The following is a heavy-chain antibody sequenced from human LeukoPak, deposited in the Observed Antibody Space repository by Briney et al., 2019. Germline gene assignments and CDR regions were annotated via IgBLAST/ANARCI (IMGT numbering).Heavy chain of an antibody. D-gene: IGHD3-22*01. CDR2: INHSGST. V-gene: IGHV4-34*01. Sequence: SETLSLTCAVYGGSFSGYYWSWIRQPPGKGLEWIGEINHSGSTNYNRSLKSRVTISVDTSKNQFSLKLSSVTAADTAVYYCAXXXXXXSGHYYLVNWFDPWGQGTLVTVSS. J-gene: IGHJ5*02. CDR3: AXXXXXXSGHYYLVNWFDP. CDR1: GGSFSGYY.